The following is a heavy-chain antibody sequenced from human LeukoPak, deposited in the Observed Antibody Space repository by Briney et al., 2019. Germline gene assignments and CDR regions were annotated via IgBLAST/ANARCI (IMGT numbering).Heavy chain of an antibody. J-gene: IGHJ4*02. CDR1: GYTLTELS. CDR2: FDPEDGET. CDR3: ATDRRTDYYDSTLYDY. D-gene: IGHD3-22*01. V-gene: IGHV1-24*01. Sequence: ASVKVSCKDSGYTLTELSMHWVRQAPGKGLEWMGGFDPEDGETIYAQKFQGRVTMTEDTSTDTAYMELSSLRSEDTAVYYCATDRRTDYYDSTLYDYWGQGTLVTVSS.